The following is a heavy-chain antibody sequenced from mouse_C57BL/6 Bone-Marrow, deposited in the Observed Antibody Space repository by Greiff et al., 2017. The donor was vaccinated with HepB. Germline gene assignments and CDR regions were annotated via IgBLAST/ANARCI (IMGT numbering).Heavy chain of an antibody. V-gene: IGHV1-31*01. D-gene: IGHD2-4*01. CDR2: IYPYNGVS. CDR1: GYSFTGYY. J-gene: IGHJ1*03. CDR3: ARVCDYDGPWYLDV. Sequence: VQLQQSGPELVKPGASVKISCKASGYSFTGYYMHWVKQSHGNILDWIGYIYPYNGVSSYNQKFKGKATLTVDKSSSAAYMERRSLTSEDSAVYYGARVCDYDGPWYLDVWGTGTTVTVSS.